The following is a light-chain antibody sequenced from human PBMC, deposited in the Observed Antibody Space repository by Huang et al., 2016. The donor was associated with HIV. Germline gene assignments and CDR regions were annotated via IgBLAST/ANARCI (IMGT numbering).Light chain of an antibody. Sequence: EIVLTQSPATLSLSPGDTATLPCMASQSMSDYFAWYQQKPGQAPRLLIFDASNRATGIPPRFSGSGSGTDFTLTISSLEPDDFAVYYCQHRGTFGQGTKVEVK. CDR1: QSMSDY. CDR2: DAS. J-gene: IGKJ1*01. CDR3: QHRGT. V-gene: IGKV3-11*01.